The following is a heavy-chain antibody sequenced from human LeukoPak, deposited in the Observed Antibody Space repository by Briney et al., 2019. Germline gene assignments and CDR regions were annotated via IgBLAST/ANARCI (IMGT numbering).Heavy chain of an antibody. D-gene: IGHD2-8*01. CDR1: GGSISSGGYY. CDR2: IYYSGST. Sequence: SQTLSLTCTVSGGSISSGGYYWSWIRQHPGKGLEWIGYIYYSGSTYYNPSLKSRVTISVDTSKNQFSLKLSSVTAADTAVYYCARDTMVVGYCTNGVCGIGGWFDPWGQGTLVTVSS. CDR3: ARDTMVVGYCTNGVCGIGGWFDP. J-gene: IGHJ5*02. V-gene: IGHV4-31*03.